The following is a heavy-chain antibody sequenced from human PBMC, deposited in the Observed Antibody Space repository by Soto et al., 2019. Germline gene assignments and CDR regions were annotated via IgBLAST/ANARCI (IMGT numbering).Heavy chain of an antibody. CDR2: ISYDGSNK. CDR1: GFTFSSYG. V-gene: IGHV3-30*18. D-gene: IGHD3-10*01. Sequence: QPGGSLRLSCAASGFTFSSYGMHWVRQAPGKGLEWVAVISYDGSNKYYADSVKGRFTISRDNSKNTLYLQMNSLRAEDTAVYYCAKDPRYGSGSYRDYYYYGMDVWGQGTTVTVSS. J-gene: IGHJ6*02. CDR3: AKDPRYGSGSYRDYYYYGMDV.